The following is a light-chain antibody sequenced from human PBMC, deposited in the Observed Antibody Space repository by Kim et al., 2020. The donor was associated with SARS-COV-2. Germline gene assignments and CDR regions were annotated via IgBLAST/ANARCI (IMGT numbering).Light chain of an antibody. Sequence: SASVGDRVTITCRASEGISSWLAWFQQKPGKAPTLLIHTASTLQGGVPSRFSGSGSETDFTLTISSLQPEDFATYYCQQAYSLPYTFGPGTKLEI. V-gene: IGKV1-12*01. CDR3: QQAYSLPYT. CDR1: EGISSW. CDR2: TAS. J-gene: IGKJ2*01.